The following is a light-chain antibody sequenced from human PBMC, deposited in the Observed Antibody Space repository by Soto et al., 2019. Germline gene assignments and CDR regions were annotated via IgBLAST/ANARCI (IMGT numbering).Light chain of an antibody. V-gene: IGKV3-20*01. Sequence: EIVMTTSPDTLSVSPAERATLSCRASQSVSSTLAWYQQKVGQAPRLLIYGASTSATGIPARFSGSGSGTDFTLTISRLEPEDFAVYYCQQYGSSPPITFGQGTRLEIK. CDR1: QSVSST. CDR3: QQYGSSPPIT. CDR2: GAS. J-gene: IGKJ5*01.